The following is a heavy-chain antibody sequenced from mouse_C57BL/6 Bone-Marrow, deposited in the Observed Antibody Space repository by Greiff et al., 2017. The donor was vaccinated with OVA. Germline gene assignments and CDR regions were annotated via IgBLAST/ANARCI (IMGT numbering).Heavy chain of an antibody. J-gene: IGHJ1*03. CDR2: IHPNSGST. CDR3: PIGPWYFDV. CDR1: GYTFTSYW. D-gene: IGHD2-14*01. V-gene: IGHV1-64*01. Sequence: QVQLKQPGAELVKPGASVKLSCKASGYTFTSYWMHWVKQRPGQGLAWIGMIHPNSGSTNYNEKFKSKATLTVDKSSSTAYMQLSSLTSEDSAVYCCPIGPWYFDVWGTGTTVTVSS.